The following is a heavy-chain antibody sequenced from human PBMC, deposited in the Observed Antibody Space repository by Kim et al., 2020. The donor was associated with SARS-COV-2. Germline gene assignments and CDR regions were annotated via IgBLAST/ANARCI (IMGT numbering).Heavy chain of an antibody. J-gene: IGHJ6*02. CDR1: GGTFSTHA. Sequence: SVKVSCKTSGGTFSTHAISWVRQAPGQGLEWMGGIIPIFGRGNYAQKFEGRVTITADESTSTAYMELSSLRSEDTAVYYFAKKIVGATTYYGMDVWGQG. CDR2: IIPIFGRG. V-gene: IGHV1-69*13. CDR3: AKKIVGATTYYGMDV. D-gene: IGHD1-26*01.